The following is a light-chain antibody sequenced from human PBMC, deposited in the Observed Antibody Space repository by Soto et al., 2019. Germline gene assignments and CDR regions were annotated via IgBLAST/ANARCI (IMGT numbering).Light chain of an antibody. V-gene: IGKV1-39*01. CDR1: QAISNY. CDR2: AAS. CDR3: QQTYTYPNS. J-gene: IGKJ1*01. Sequence: DIQMTQSTSSLSASVGDRVTITCRSSQAISNYVSWYQQEPRKAPRLLIYAASSLQSGVPSRFSASGSGTDFTLTISGLQPEDFGTYFCQQTYTYPNSFGQGTKV.